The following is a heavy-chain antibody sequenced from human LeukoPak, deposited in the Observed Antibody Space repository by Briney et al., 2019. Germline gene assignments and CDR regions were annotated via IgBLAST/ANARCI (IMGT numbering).Heavy chain of an antibody. Sequence: PSETLSLTCTVSVGSFSGHYWTWIRQAPGKGLEWIGESTHTGSTNYNPPLKSRVTISVDTSKNQFSLKLSSVTAADTAVYYCARALSSGRFLEWLLNGGFDPWGQGTLVTVSS. CDR1: VGSFSGHY. J-gene: IGHJ5*02. V-gene: IGHV4-34*01. D-gene: IGHD3-3*01. CDR2: STHTGST. CDR3: ARALSSGRFLEWLLNGGFDP.